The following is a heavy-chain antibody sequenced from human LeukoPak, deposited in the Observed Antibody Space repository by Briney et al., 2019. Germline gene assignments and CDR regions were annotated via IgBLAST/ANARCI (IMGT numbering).Heavy chain of an antibody. Sequence: GGSLRLSCAASGFTFSSYSMNWVRQAPGKGLEWVSYISSSSSTIYYADSVKGRFTISRDNAKNSLYLQTNSLRDEDTALYYCARVFVGYCSGGSCPWDYWGQGTLVTVSS. V-gene: IGHV3-48*02. J-gene: IGHJ4*02. CDR3: ARVFVGYCSGGSCPWDY. CDR2: ISSSSSTI. D-gene: IGHD2-15*01. CDR1: GFTFSSYS.